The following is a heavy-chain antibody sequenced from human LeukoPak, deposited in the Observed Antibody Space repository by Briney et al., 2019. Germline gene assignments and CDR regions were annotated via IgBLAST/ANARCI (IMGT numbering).Heavy chain of an antibody. CDR1: GYTFTGYY. Sequence: ASVKVSCKASGYTFTGYYMHWVRQAPGQGLEWMGWINPNSGGTNYAQKFQGWATMTRDTSISTAYMELSRLRSDDTAVYYCARASLRYFDWLGYWGQGTLVTVSS. J-gene: IGHJ4*02. V-gene: IGHV1-2*04. D-gene: IGHD3-9*01. CDR2: INPNSGGT. CDR3: ARASLRYFDWLGY.